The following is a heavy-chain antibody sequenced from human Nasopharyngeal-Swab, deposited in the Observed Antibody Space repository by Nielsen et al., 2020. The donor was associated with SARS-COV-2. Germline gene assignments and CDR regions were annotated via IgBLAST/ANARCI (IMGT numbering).Heavy chain of an antibody. V-gene: IGHV4-61*05. CDR3: ARGNISARLEL. D-gene: IGHD1-7*01. CDR1: GGSISSSSYY. J-gene: IGHJ4*02. Sequence: SETLSLTCTVSGGSISSSSYYWGWIRQSPGKGLEWIGYLYNSGSIKYNPSFKSRVTMSVDTSKNQFSLKLSSVAAADTAVYYCARGNISARLELWGQGTLVTVSS. CDR2: LYNSGSI.